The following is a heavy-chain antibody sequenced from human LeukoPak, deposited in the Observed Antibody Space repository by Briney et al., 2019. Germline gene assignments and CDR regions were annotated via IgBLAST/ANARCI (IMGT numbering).Heavy chain of an antibody. Sequence: SSVKVSCQASVCTFSSYAISWLRQAPGQGLEGMGGIIPILGTANYAQKFQGRVTITTDESTSTAYMELSSLRSEDTAVYYCARESITGTTWGSVWFDPWGQGTLVTVSS. J-gene: IGHJ5*02. D-gene: IGHD1-20*01. CDR2: IIPILGTA. V-gene: IGHV1-69*05. CDR3: ARESITGTTWGSVWFDP. CDR1: VCTFSSYA.